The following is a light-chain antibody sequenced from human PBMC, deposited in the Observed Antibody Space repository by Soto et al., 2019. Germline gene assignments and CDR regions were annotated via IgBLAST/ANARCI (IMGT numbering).Light chain of an antibody. CDR2: AAS. Sequence: IQLTHSPSSLPPSLENKFTIPSGAIQSISSYLNWYQQKPGKAPKLLIDAASSLQSGVPSRFSGSGSGTDFTLTISSLQPEDFATYYCQQSYSTLITFGQGTRLEN. CDR1: QSISSY. J-gene: IGKJ5*01. CDR3: QQSYSTLIT. V-gene: IGKV1-39*01.